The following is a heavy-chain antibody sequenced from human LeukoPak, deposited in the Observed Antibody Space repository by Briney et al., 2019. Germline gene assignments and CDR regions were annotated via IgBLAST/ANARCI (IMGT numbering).Heavy chain of an antibody. V-gene: IGHV1-2*02. D-gene: IGHD6-19*01. CDR3: ALYSSGLFDP. J-gene: IGHJ5*02. CDR1: GYTFTVYC. Sequence: GASVKVSCKASGYTFTVYCIHWVRQAPGQGLEYMGWINPNSGGTNYAQKFQGRVTMTRDTSISTAYMEVSRLTSDDTAVYYCALYSSGLFDPWGQGTLVTVSS. CDR2: INPNSGGT.